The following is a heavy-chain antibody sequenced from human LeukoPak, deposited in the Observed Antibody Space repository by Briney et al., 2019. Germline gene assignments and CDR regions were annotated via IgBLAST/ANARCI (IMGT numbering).Heavy chain of an antibody. Sequence: PSETLSLTCTVSGGSISSYYWSWIRQPPGKGLEWIGYIYTSGSTNYNPSLKSRVTISVDTSKNPFSLKLSSVTAADTAVYYCARSGWDQKGGYYYYMDVWGQGTMVTVSS. D-gene: IGHD1-26*01. J-gene: IGHJ6*03. V-gene: IGHV4-4*09. CDR2: IYTSGST. CDR3: ARSGWDQKGGYYYYMDV. CDR1: GGSISSYY.